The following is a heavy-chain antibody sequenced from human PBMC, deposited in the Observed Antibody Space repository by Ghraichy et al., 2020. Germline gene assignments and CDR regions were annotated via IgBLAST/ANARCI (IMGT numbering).Heavy chain of an antibody. V-gene: IGHV4-59*01. CDR2: IYYSGST. Sequence: SETLSLTCTVSGGSISSYYWSWIRQPPGKGLEWIGYIYYSGSTNYNPSLKSRVTISVDTSKNQFSLKLSSVTAADTAVYYCARDATDYGDRPYYYYYMDVWGKGTTVTVSS. J-gene: IGHJ6*03. D-gene: IGHD4-17*01. CDR3: ARDATDYGDRPYYYYYMDV. CDR1: GGSISSYY.